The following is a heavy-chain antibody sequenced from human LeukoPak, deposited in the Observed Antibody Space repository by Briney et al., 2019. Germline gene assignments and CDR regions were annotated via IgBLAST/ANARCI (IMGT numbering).Heavy chain of an antibody. CDR1: GFTFSSYT. CDR2: ISYDGSNK. V-gene: IGHV3-30*04. D-gene: IGHD6-13*01. Sequence: GRSLSLSCAASGFTFSSYTMHWVRQAPGKGLEWVAVISYDGSNKYYADSVKGRFTISRDNSKNTLYLQVNSLKTEDTAVFYCARDSIPASGTNYYYIDVWGKGTTVTVSS. J-gene: IGHJ6*03. CDR3: ARDSIPASGTNYYYIDV.